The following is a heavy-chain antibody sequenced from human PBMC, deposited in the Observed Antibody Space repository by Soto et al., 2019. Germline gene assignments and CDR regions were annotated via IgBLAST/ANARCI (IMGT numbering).Heavy chain of an antibody. CDR3: ARSSSSSFDY. D-gene: IGHD6-6*01. CDR2: INHSGST. Sequence: LETLSLTCAVYGGSFSGYYWSWIRQPPGKGLEWIGEINHSGSTNYNPSLKSRVTISVDTSKNQFSLKLSSVTAADTAVYYCARSSSSSFDYWGQGTLVTVSS. V-gene: IGHV4-34*01. J-gene: IGHJ4*02. CDR1: GGSFSGYY.